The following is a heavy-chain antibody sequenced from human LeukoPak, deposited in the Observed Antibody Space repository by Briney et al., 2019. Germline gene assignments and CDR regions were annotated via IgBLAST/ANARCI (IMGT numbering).Heavy chain of an antibody. CDR3: ARVEYYYGSGSPPWFDP. CDR1: GGSISSYY. CDR2: IYYSGST. J-gene: IGHJ5*02. Sequence: NPSETLSLTCTVSGGSISSYYWSWIRQPPGKGLEWIGYIYYSGSTNYNPSLKSRVTISVDTSKSQFSLKLSSVTAADTAVYYCARVEYYYGSGSPPWFDPWGQGTLVTVSS. D-gene: IGHD3-10*01. V-gene: IGHV4-59*01.